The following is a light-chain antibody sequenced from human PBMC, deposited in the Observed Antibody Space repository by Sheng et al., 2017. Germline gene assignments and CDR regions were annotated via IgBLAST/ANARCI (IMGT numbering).Light chain of an antibody. CDR2: GNG. V-gene: IGLV1-40*01. J-gene: IGLJ3*02. Sequence: QSVLTQPPSVSGAPGQRVTISCTGSSSNIGAGYDVHWYQQLPGTAPKLLIYGNGNRPSGVPDRFSGSKSGTSALPGHHWAPGWRMRLIITAQSYDSSLSGRRVFGGGTKLTV. CDR1: SSNIGAGYD. CDR3: QSYDSSLSGRRV.